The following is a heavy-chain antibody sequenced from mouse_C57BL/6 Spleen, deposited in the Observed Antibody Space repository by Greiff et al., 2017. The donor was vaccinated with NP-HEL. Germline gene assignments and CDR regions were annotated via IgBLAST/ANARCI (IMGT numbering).Heavy chain of an antibody. Sequence: DVKLVESGGGLVQPGGSLKLSCAASGFTFSDYYMYWVRQTPEKRLEWVAYISNGGGSTYYPDTVKGRFTISRDNAKNTLYLRMSRLKSEDTAMYYCARDDYDDAMDYWGQGTSVTVSS. D-gene: IGHD2-4*01. J-gene: IGHJ4*01. CDR3: ARDDYDDAMDY. CDR1: GFTFSDYY. V-gene: IGHV5-12*01. CDR2: ISNGGGST.